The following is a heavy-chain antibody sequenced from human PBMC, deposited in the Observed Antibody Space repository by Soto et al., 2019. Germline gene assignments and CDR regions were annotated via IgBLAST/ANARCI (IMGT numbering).Heavy chain of an antibody. CDR1: GYTFSDNG. Sequence: ASVKVSCKASGYTFSDNGISWVRQAPGQGLEWMGWISTYTGRTNYAQKFQGRVTLTTDTSTTTAYLELRSLRSDDTAVYYCARHHGPTTSENWFDPWGQGTLVTVSS. D-gene: IGHD5-12*01. J-gene: IGHJ5*02. CDR3: ARHHGPTTSENWFDP. CDR2: ISTYTGRT. V-gene: IGHV1-18*04.